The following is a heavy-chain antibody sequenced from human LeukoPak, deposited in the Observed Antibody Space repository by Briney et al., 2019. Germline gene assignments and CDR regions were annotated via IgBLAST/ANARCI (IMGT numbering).Heavy chain of an antibody. Sequence: ASVKVSCKTSGYTFTGNFMHWVRQAPGQGPEWMGWINPNNGDTNYAQKFQGRVTMTRDMSTSTVYMELSSLRSEDTAVYYCARDRGYYYDSSGYRGYNWFDPWGQGTLVTVSS. J-gene: IGHJ5*02. V-gene: IGHV1-2*02. CDR3: ARDRGYYYDSSGYRGYNWFDP. D-gene: IGHD3-22*01. CDR2: INPNNGDT. CDR1: GYTFTGNF.